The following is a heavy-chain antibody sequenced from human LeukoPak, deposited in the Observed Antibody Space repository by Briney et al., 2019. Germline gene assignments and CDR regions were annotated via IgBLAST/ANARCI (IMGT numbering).Heavy chain of an antibody. V-gene: IGHV3-64D*06. CDR3: AKGRGSWPCYFDY. CDR1: GFTFSSYA. CDR2: ISASGGST. D-gene: IGHD6-13*01. J-gene: IGHJ4*02. Sequence: GGSLRLSCSASGFTFSSYAMHRVCHAPGKGLENVSAISASGGSTYYADSVKGRFTISRDNSRNTLNLQMSSLRADDTAVYYCAKGRGSWPCYFDYWGQGTLVTVSS.